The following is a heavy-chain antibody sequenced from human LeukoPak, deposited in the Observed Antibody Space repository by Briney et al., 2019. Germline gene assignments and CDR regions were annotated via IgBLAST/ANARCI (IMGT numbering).Heavy chain of an antibody. Sequence: GGSLRLSCAASGFTFSGYAMSWVRQAPGKGLEWVSAISGSGGSTYFADSVKGRFTISGDNSKNTLYLQMNSLRAEDTAVYYCAKDLEGNYYENYDAFDIWGQGTMVTVSS. CDR1: GFTFSGYA. CDR2: ISGSGGST. D-gene: IGHD1-26*01. V-gene: IGHV3-23*01. CDR3: AKDLEGNYYENYDAFDI. J-gene: IGHJ3*02.